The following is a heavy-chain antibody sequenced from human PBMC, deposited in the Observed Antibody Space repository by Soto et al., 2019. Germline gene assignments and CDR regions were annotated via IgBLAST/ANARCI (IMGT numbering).Heavy chain of an antibody. D-gene: IGHD4-17*01. CDR1: GFTFSSYG. V-gene: IGHV3-30*18. CDR2: ISYDGSNK. CDR3: AKDYSLPTGWFNP. Sequence: QVQLVESGGGVVQPGRSLRLSCAASGFTFSSYGMHWVSQAPGKGLEWVAVISYDGSNKYYADSVKGRFTISRDNSKNTLYLQMNSLRAEDTAVYYCAKDYSLPTGWFNPWGQGTLVTVSS. J-gene: IGHJ5*02.